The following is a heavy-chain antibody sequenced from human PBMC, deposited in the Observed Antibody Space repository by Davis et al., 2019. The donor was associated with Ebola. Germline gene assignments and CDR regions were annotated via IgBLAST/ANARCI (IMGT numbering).Heavy chain of an antibody. CDR2: MNPNSGNT. J-gene: IGHJ4*02. Sequence: ASVKVSCKASGYTFTSYDINWVRQATGQGLEWMGWMNPNSGNTGYAQKFQGRVTITRNTSISTAYMELSSLRSEDTAVYYCARIGSSWYNLDYWGQGTLVTVSS. CDR1: GYTFTSYD. CDR3: ARIGSSWYNLDY. V-gene: IGHV1-8*03. D-gene: IGHD6-13*01.